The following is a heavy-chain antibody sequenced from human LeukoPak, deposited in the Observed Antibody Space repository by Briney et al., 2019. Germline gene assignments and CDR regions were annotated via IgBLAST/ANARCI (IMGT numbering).Heavy chain of an antibody. CDR2: ISSSSSYI. V-gene: IGHV3-21*01. CDR1: GFTFSSYS. CDR3: ARGPLGAPGVDFDY. Sequence: GSLRLSCAASGFTFSSYSMNWVRQAPGKGLEWVSSISSSSSYIYYADSVKGRFTISRDNAKNSLYLQMNSLRAEDTAVYYCARGPLGAPGVDFDYWGQGTLVTVSS. J-gene: IGHJ4*02. D-gene: IGHD1-26*01.